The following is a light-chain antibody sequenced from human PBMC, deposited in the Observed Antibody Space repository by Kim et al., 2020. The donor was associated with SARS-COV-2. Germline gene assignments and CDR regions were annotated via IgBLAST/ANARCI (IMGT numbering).Light chain of an antibody. CDR2: RNN. Sequence: GRRVTSYCYGRGSNIGSNVVYWYQQLTGTAPKLLIYRNNQRPSGVPARFSGSKSGTSASLAISGLRSEDEADYYCAAWDDSLSAVVFGGGTQLTVL. V-gene: IGLV1-47*01. J-gene: IGLJ2*01. CDR1: GSNIGSNV. CDR3: AAWDDSLSAVV.